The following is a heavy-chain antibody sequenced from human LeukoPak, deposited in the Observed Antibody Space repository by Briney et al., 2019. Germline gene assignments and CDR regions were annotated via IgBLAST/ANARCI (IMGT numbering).Heavy chain of an antibody. CDR1: GFTFSSHG. CDR2: ISGSGGNT. J-gene: IGHJ5*02. V-gene: IGHV3-23*01. Sequence: GGSLRLSCAASGFTFSSHGMNWVRQAPGKGLEWVSGISGSGGNTYYADSVKGRFTISRDNSKNTLYLQMNSLRAEDTAVCYCAKDDNYIRFLSWGQGTLVTVSS. D-gene: IGHD3-16*01. CDR3: AKDDNYIRFLS.